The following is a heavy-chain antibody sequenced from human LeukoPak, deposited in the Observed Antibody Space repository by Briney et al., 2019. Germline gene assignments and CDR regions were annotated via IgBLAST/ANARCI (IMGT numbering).Heavy chain of an antibody. CDR2: IIPIFGTA. D-gene: IGHD4-23*01. CDR3: ARDLRTSYGGNWGTFDY. V-gene: IGHV1-69*13. CDR1: GGTFSSYA. Sequence: ASVKVSCKASGGTFSSYAISWVRQAPGQGLEWMGGIIPIFGTANYAQKFQGRVTITADESTSTAYMELSSLRSEDTAVYYCARDLRTSYGGNWGTFDYWGQGTLVTVSS. J-gene: IGHJ4*02.